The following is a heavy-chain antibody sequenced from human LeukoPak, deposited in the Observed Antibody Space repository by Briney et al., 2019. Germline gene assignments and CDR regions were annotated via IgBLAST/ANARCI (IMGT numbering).Heavy chain of an antibody. CDR2: ISGSGDAT. CDR1: GFTFSNYW. Sequence: PSGGSLRLSCAASGFTFSNYWMSWVRQAPGKGLEWVSVISGSGDATYYADSVKGRFTISRDNSKNTLYLQMNSLRAEDTAVYYCAKESPYFDYWGQGTLVTVSS. CDR3: AKESPYFDY. V-gene: IGHV3-23*01. J-gene: IGHJ4*02.